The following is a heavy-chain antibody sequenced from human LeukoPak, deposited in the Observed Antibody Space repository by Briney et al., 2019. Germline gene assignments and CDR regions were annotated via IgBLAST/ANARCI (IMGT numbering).Heavy chain of an antibody. CDR1: GYTFTGYY. J-gene: IGHJ4*02. CDR3: AQWLAPY. D-gene: IGHD6-19*01. CDR2: INPNSGGT. Sequence: ASVTVSCKASGYTFTGYYMHWVRQAPGQGLEWMAWINPNSGGTNYAQKFQGRVTMTRDTSISTAYMELSRLSSDDTAVYCCAQWLAPYWGQGTLVSVPS. V-gene: IGHV1-2*02.